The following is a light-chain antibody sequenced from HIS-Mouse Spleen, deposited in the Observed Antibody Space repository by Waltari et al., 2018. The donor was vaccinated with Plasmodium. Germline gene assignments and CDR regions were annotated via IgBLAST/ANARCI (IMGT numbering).Light chain of an antibody. CDR3: QQYDNLPPYT. CDR1: QDISNY. CDR2: DAS. V-gene: IGKV1-33*01. Sequence: DIKMTQSPSSLSASVGDRVTIPCQASQDISNYLNWYQQKPGKAPKLLIYDASNLETGVPSRFSGSGSGTDFTFTISSLQPEDIATYYCQQYDNLPPYTFGQGTKLEIK. J-gene: IGKJ2*01.